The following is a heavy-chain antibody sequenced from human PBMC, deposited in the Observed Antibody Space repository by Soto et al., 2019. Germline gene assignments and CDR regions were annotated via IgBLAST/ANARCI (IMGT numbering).Heavy chain of an antibody. Sequence: GGSLRLSCAASGFTFSSYSMNWVRQAPGKGLEWVSYISSSSSTIYYADSVKGRFTISRDNSKNTLYLQMNSLKTEDTAVYYCTTDPVTMIVVVPSSGWGQGTLVTVSS. D-gene: IGHD3-22*01. CDR1: GFTFSSYS. CDR2: ISSSSSTI. J-gene: IGHJ4*02. CDR3: TTDPVTMIVVVPSSG. V-gene: IGHV3-48*01.